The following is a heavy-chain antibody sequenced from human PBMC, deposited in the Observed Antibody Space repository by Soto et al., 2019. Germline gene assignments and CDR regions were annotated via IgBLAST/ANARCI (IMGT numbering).Heavy chain of an antibody. CDR1: GFAFSDYA. J-gene: IGHJ6*02. CDR2: ISGGGGII. Sequence: EVQLLESGGGLVQPGGSLRVSCAASGFAFSDYAMTWVRQAPGKGLEWVSSISGGGGIIYYADSVKCRFSISRDNSENTLYLQMISLRAEDTSLYYCTKGMDVWGQGTTVLVSS. V-gene: IGHV3-23*01. CDR3: TKGMDV.